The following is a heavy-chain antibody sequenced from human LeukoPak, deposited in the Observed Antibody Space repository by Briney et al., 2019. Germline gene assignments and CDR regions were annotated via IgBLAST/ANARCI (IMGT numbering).Heavy chain of an antibody. CDR2: IYYSGST. D-gene: IGHD5-18*01. Sequence: SETLSLTCTVSGGPISSGDYYWSWIRQPPGKGLEWIGYIYYSGSTYYNPSLKSRVTISVDTSKNQFSLKLSSVTAADTAVYYCASSRIQLWLRYFDYWGQGTLVTVSS. J-gene: IGHJ4*02. CDR3: ASSRIQLWLRYFDY. CDR1: GGPISSGDYY. V-gene: IGHV4-30-4*01.